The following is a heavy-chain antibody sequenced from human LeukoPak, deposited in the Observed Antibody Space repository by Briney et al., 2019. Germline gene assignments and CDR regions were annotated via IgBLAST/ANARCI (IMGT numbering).Heavy chain of an antibody. D-gene: IGHD6-6*01. CDR2: IWYDGSNK. Sequence: GRSLRLSCAASGFTFSSYGMHWVRQAPGKGLEWVAVIWYDGSNKYYADSVKGRFTISRDNSKNTLYLQMNSLRAEDTAVYYCARGLAARRRGYFDYWGQGTLVTVSS. J-gene: IGHJ4*02. V-gene: IGHV3-33*01. CDR1: GFTFSSYG. CDR3: ARGLAARRRGYFDY.